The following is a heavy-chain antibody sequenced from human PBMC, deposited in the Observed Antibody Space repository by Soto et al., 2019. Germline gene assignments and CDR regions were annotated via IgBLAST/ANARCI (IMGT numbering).Heavy chain of an antibody. CDR2: IIPMFGTT. V-gene: IGHV1-69*01. Sequence: QVQLVQSGAEVRKPGSSVNVSCKASGGTFSRYAINWVRQAPGQGLEWMGGIIPMFGTTNYAQKFKGRVTITADESTSPVYIEMNTLRSEDAAVYYCARAYNQVSSWYFWFDPWGQGTLVTVSS. D-gene: IGHD6-13*01. J-gene: IGHJ5*01. CDR1: GGTFSRYA. CDR3: ARAYNQVSSWYFWFDP.